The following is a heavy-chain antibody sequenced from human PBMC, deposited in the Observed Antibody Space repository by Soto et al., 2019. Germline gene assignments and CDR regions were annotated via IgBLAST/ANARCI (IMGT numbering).Heavy chain of an antibody. CDR1: GAPISTFY. CDR3: ARGVSEGGLDS. V-gene: IGHV4-59*01. D-gene: IGHD6-25*01. CDR2: LYYSGNT. Sequence: PSETLSLTCTVSGAPISTFYWTWIRQAPGKGLEWIGYLYYSGNTNYNPSLKSRVAMSVDTSKKHFYLTLTSATAADTAVYFCARGVSEGGLDSWGQGTTVTVSS. J-gene: IGHJ6*02.